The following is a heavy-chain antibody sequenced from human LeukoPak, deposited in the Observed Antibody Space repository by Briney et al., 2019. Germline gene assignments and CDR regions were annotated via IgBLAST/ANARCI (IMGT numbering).Heavy chain of an antibody. J-gene: IGHJ3*02. CDR2: ISAYNGNT. Sequence: SVKVSCKASGYTFTSYGISWVRQAPGQGLEWMGWISAYNGNTNYAQKLQGRVTMTTDTSTSTAYMELRSLRSDDTAVYYCARDQQYSSSWYDAFDIWGQGTMVTISS. CDR1: GYTFTSYG. D-gene: IGHD6-13*01. CDR3: ARDQQYSSSWYDAFDI. V-gene: IGHV1-18*01.